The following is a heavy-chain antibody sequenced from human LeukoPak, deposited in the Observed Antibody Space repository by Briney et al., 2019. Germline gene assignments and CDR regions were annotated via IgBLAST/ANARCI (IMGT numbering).Heavy chain of an antibody. CDR3: ALGGVTMVRGYYYYYGMDV. Sequence: SETLSLTCTVSGGSISSYYWSWIRQPPGKGLEWIGYIYYSGSTNYNPSLKSRVTISVDTSKNQFSLKLSSVTAADTAVYYCALGGVTMVRGYYYYYGMDVWGQGTTVTVSS. CDR2: IYYSGST. CDR1: GGSISSYY. J-gene: IGHJ6*02. D-gene: IGHD3-10*01. V-gene: IGHV4-59*01.